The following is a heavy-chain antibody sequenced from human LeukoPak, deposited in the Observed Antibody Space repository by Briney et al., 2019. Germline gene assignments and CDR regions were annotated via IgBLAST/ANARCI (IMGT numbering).Heavy chain of an antibody. CDR1: GGSTSSSSYY. D-gene: IGHD3-3*01. V-gene: IGHV4-39*01. CDR3: ARHLGTIFGVVTETFDY. CDR2: IYYSGST. Sequence: PSETLSLTCTVSGGSTSSSSYYWGWIRQPPGKGLEWIGSIYYSGSTYYNPSLKSRVTISVDTSKNQFSLKLSSVTAADTAVYYCARHLGTIFGVVTETFDYWGQGTLVTVSS. J-gene: IGHJ4*02.